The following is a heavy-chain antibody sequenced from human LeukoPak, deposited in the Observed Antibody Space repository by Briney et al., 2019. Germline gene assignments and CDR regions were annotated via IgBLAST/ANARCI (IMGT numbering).Heavy chain of an antibody. CDR2: IYYSGST. V-gene: IGHV4-39*01. Sequence: SETLSLTCTVSGGSISSSNYYWGWIRQPSGKGLEWVGSIYYSGSTYYNPSLMSRVTISVDTSKNQFSLSLSSVTAADTALYFCARLSYSSGTYWGQGTLVTVSS. CDR1: GGSISSSNYY. J-gene: IGHJ4*02. D-gene: IGHD3-10*01. CDR3: ARLSYSSGTY.